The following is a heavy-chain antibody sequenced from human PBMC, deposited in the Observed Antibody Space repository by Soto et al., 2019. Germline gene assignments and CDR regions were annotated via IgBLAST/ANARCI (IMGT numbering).Heavy chain of an antibody. CDR1: GDSFSSYY. Sequence: QVQLQESGPGLVKPSETLSLTCTVSGDSFSSYYWNWIRQPPGKRLEWIGYIYYSGSTNYNPSLKSRVTISVDTSRNQFSLKLSSVTAADTAVYYCASYPGGYWGQGTLVTVSS. CDR2: IYYSGST. V-gene: IGHV4-59*01. D-gene: IGHD3-10*01. J-gene: IGHJ4*02. CDR3: ASYPGGY.